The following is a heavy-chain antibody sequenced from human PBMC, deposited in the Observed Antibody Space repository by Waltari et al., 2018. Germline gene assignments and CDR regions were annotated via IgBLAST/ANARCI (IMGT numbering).Heavy chain of an antibody. Sequence: QLQLQESGPGLVKPSGTLSLTCTVSGGSISSDSYYWGWIRQPPGKGLEWIGNIHYSGSPHYNPSLKSRVTLSVDTPKNQFSLRLNSVTAADTAVYYCARRRYGSSHSDFWGQGTLVTVSS. D-gene: IGHD6-13*01. CDR2: IHYSGSP. CDR3: ARRRYGSSHSDF. CDR1: GGSISSDSYY. J-gene: IGHJ4*02. V-gene: IGHV4-39*01.